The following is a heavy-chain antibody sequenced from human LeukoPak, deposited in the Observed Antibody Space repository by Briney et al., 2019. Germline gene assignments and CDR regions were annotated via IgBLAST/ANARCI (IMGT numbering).Heavy chain of an antibody. Sequence: SQTLSLTCTVSGGSISSADYYWSWIRQPPGKGLEWIGFIYYSGSTYYNPRLKSRVTISVDTSKNQFSLKLNSVTAADTAVYYCASIVVVTAAIDYWGQGTLVTVSS. D-gene: IGHD2-21*02. J-gene: IGHJ4*02. CDR1: GGSISSADYY. CDR3: ASIVVVTAAIDY. CDR2: IYYSGST. V-gene: IGHV4-30-4*01.